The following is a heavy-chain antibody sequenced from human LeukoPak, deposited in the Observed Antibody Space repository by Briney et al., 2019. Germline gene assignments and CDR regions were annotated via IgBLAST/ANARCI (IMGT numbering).Heavy chain of an antibody. J-gene: IGHJ4*02. D-gene: IGHD3-16*02. V-gene: IGHV1-2*02. Sequence: ASVKVSCKASGYTFTGYYMHWVRQAPGQGLEWMGWINPNSGDTNYAQKFQGRVTMTGDTSISTAYMELSRLRSDDTAVYYCARDGGQHLGVIDYWGQGTLVTVSS. CDR2: INPNSGDT. CDR3: ARDGGQHLGVIDY. CDR1: GYTFTGYY.